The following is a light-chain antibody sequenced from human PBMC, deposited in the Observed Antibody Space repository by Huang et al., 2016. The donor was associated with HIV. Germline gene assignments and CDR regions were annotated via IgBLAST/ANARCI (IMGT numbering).Light chain of an antibody. Sequence: EIVLTQSPGTLSLSPGDTATLSCRASQSVSSSYLAWYQQKPGQAPRLLIYGASSRATGIPDSFSGSGCWTDFTLTINRLAPEYFAGYYCQQYGYSPPWTFGQGTKVEIK. V-gene: IGKV3-20*01. CDR3: QQYGYSPPWT. CDR2: GAS. CDR1: QSVSSSY. J-gene: IGKJ1*01.